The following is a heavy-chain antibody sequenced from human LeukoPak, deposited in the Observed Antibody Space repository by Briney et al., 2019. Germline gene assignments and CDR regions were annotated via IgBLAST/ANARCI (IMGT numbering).Heavy chain of an antibody. Sequence: ASVNVSCKASGGTFSSYAISWVRQAPGQGLEWMGGIIPIFGTANYAQKLQRRATIPADESTSTAYMELSRLRSDDTAVYYCARVWVGATKAGYGYWGQGTLVTVSS. CDR3: ARVWVGATKAGYGY. CDR2: IIPIFGTA. J-gene: IGHJ4*02. V-gene: IGHV1-69*13. D-gene: IGHD1-26*01. CDR1: GGTFSSYA.